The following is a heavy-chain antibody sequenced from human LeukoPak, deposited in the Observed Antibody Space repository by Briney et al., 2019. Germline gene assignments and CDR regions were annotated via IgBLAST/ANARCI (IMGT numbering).Heavy chain of an antibody. CDR1: GGTFSSYA. Sequence: ASVKVSCKASGGTFSSYAISWVRQAPGQGLGWMGGIIPIFGTANYAQKFQGRVTITADESTSTAYMELSSLRSEDTAVYYCARASDYDFWSGYFDYWGQGTLVTVSS. CDR2: IIPIFGTA. V-gene: IGHV1-69*13. D-gene: IGHD3-3*01. CDR3: ARASDYDFWSGYFDY. J-gene: IGHJ4*02.